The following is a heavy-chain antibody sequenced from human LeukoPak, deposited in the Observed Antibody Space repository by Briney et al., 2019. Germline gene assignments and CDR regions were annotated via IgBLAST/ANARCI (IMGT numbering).Heavy chain of an antibody. Sequence: PGGSLRLSCAASGFTFSGIWMSCVRQAPGKGLEWVANLKPDGSDKYYVDSVKGRFTISRDNAKNSLYLQMNSLRAEDTAVYYCATEVGWAFDFWGQGTMVTVSS. CDR3: ATEVGWAFDF. CDR1: GFTFSGIW. CDR2: LKPDGSDK. J-gene: IGHJ3*01. D-gene: IGHD5-24*01. V-gene: IGHV3-7*01.